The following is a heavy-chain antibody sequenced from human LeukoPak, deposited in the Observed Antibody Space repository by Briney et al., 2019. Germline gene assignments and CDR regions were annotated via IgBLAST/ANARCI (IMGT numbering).Heavy chain of an antibody. Sequence: GASVKVSCKASGYTFTSYGISWVRQAPGQGLEWMGWISAYNGNTNYAQKLQGRVTMTTDTSTSTAYMELRSLRSDDTAVYYCARLSYYDSSGYYWTGYYYGMDVWGQGTTVTVSS. CDR3: ARLSYYDSSGYYWTGYYYGMDV. J-gene: IGHJ6*02. D-gene: IGHD3-22*01. CDR1: GYTFTSYG. V-gene: IGHV1-18*01. CDR2: ISAYNGNT.